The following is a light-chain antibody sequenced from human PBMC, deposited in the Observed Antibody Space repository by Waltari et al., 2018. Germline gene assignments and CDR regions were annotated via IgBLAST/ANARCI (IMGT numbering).Light chain of an antibody. CDR1: SSDIGGYNN. Sequence: SALTQPASVSGSPGQSIPIPCTGTSSDIGGYNNFSWYQQHPGKAPKVMIYDVIKRPSGVANRFSGSKSGNTASLTISGLQADDEADYYCTSYESGGTWVFGGGTKVTV. CDR2: DVI. V-gene: IGLV2-14*03. CDR3: TSYESGGTWV. J-gene: IGLJ3*02.